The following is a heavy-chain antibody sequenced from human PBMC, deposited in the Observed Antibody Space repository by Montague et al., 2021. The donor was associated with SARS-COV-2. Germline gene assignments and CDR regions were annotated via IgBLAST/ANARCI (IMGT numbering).Heavy chain of an antibody. Sequence: TLSLTCTVSGGSISSGDYYWSWIRQHPGKGLEWIGYIHYSGSTYYNPSLKSRVTISGDTSTNHFSLKLSSVTAADTAVYYCARASRDGGYCSNTACWHFDYWGQGTLVTVSS. J-gene: IGHJ4*02. CDR1: GGSISSGDYY. CDR2: IHYSGST. CDR3: ARASRDGGYCSNTACWHFDY. V-gene: IGHV4-31*03. D-gene: IGHD2-2*01.